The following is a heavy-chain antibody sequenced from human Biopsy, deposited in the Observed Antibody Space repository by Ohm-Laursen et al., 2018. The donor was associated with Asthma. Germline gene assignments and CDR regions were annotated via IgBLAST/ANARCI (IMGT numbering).Heavy chain of an antibody. CDR1: GYSLTDLS. CDR2: HDHEEGGT. D-gene: IGHD4-17*01. Sequence: ASVKVSCTISGYSLTDLSIHWVRQAPGQGLEWMGGHDHEEGGTVNARRFQGRVTMTKDTSTDTAYMELSSLSSDDTAVYYCASDFPKDYVRYNFQFWGQGTLVTVSS. J-gene: IGHJ4*02. CDR3: ASDFPKDYVRYNFQF. V-gene: IGHV1-24*01.